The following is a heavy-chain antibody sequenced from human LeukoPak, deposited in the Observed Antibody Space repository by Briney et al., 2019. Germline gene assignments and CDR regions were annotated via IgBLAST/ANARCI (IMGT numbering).Heavy chain of an antibody. J-gene: IGHJ4*02. D-gene: IGHD1-26*01. CDR3: ARGLGATYADY. V-gene: IGHV3-21*01. Sequence: GGSLRLSCAASGFTFSSYSMNWVRQAPGKGLEWVSSISSSSSYIYYADSAKGRFTISRDNAKNSLYLQMNSLRAEDTAVYYCARGLGATYADYWGQGTLVTVSS. CDR2: ISSSSSYI. CDR1: GFTFSSYS.